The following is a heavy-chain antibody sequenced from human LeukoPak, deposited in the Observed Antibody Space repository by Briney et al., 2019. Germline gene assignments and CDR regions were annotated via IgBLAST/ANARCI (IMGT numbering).Heavy chain of an antibody. V-gene: IGHV3-33*01. Sequence: HPGRSLRLSCAASGFTFSSYGMHWVRQAPGKGLEWVAVIWYDGSNKYYADSVKGRFTISRDNSKNTLYLQMNSLRAEDTAVYYCARDRDSGYSYGSIPYYYGMDVWGQGTTVTVSS. J-gene: IGHJ6*02. CDR3: ARDRDSGYSYGSIPYYYGMDV. CDR2: IWYDGSNK. CDR1: GFTFSSYG. D-gene: IGHD5-18*01.